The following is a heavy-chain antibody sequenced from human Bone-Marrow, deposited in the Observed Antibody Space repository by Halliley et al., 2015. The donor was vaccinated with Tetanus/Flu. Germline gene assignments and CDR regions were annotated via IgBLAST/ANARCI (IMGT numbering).Heavy chain of an antibody. V-gene: IGHV3-7*03. Sequence: SLRLSCAASEFTFSGHWMTWVRQAPGKGLEWVAHIKEDGSKKDYVNSVKGRFTISRDNAKNSMYLQMDSLRAEDTAVYFCARWRSGLSEFDHWAQGTQVTFSS. D-gene: IGHD3-22*01. CDR2: IKEDGSKK. CDR3: ARWRSGLSEFDH. J-gene: IGHJ4*02. CDR1: EFTFSGHW.